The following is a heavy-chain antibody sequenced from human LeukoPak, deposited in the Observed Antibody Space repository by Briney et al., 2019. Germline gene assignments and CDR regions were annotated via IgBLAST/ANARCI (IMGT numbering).Heavy chain of an antibody. D-gene: IGHD2-21*02. CDR3: THEGGLVVVTLNAFDI. V-gene: IGHV3-15*01. CDR2: IKSKTDGGTT. J-gene: IGHJ3*02. CDR1: GFTFSNAW. Sequence: GGSLRLSCAASGFTFSNAWMSWVRQAPGKGLEWVGRIKSKTDGGTTDYAAPVKGRFTISRDDSKNTLYLQMNSLKTEDTAVYYCTHEGGLVVVTLNAFDIWGQGTMVTVSS.